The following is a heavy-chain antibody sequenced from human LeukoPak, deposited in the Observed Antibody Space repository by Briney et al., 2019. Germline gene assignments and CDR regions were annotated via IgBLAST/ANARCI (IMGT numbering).Heavy chain of an antibody. Sequence: GGSLRLSCAASGFTFRSYAMSWVRQAPGKGLEWVSLINDSGGNTYYADSVKGRFTISRDNSKNTLFLQMSSLRAEDTAVYYCAKTSAGIRGGYFDYWGQGTLVTVSS. J-gene: IGHJ4*02. D-gene: IGHD3-10*01. V-gene: IGHV3-23*01. CDR3: AKTSAGIRGGYFDY. CDR1: GFTFRSYA. CDR2: INDSGGNT.